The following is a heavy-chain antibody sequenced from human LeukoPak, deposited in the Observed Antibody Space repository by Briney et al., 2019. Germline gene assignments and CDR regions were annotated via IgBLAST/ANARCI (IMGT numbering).Heavy chain of an antibody. D-gene: IGHD2-21*01. Sequence: SETLSLTCTVSGGSISSYYWSWIRQPPGKGLEWIGYIYYSGSTNYNPSLKSRVTISVDTSENQFSLKLSSVTAADTAVYYCARDRGGGDAGDWFDPWGQGTLVTVSS. J-gene: IGHJ5*02. V-gene: IGHV4-59*01. CDR3: ARDRGGGDAGDWFDP. CDR2: IYYSGST. CDR1: GGSISSYY.